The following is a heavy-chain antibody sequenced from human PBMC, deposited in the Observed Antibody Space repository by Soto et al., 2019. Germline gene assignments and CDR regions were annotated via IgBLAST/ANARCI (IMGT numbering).Heavy chain of an antibody. CDR2: ISSSSSYI. Sequence: EVQLVESGGGLVKPGGSLRLSCAASGFTFSSYSMNWVRQAPGKGLEWVSSISSSSSYIYYADSVKGRFTIARDNAKNSLYLQMNSLRAEDTAVYYCARDPIIPGGGMDVWGQGTTVTVSS. CDR3: ARDPIIPGGGMDV. CDR1: GFTFSSYS. J-gene: IGHJ6*02. D-gene: IGHD2-21*01. V-gene: IGHV3-21*01.